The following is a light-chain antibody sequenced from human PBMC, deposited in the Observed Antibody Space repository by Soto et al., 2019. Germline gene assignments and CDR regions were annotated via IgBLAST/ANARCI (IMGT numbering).Light chain of an antibody. Sequence: DIQMTQSPSSLSASVGDRVTITCRASQSISSYLNWYQQKPGKAPKLLIYAASCLQSGVPSRFSGSGSGTDFTLTISSLPPEDFATYYCQQSYSTFGTFGPGTKVDIK. J-gene: IGKJ3*01. CDR3: QQSYSTFGT. CDR2: AAS. CDR1: QSISSY. V-gene: IGKV1-39*01.